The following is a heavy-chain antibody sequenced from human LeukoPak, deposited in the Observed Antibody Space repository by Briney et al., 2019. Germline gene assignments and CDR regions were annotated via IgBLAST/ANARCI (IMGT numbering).Heavy chain of an antibody. J-gene: IGHJ6*02. Sequence: PGGSLRLSCAASGFTVSSNYMSWVRQAPGKGLEWVSVIYSGGSTYYADSAKGRFTISRDNSKNTLYLQMNSLRAEDTAVYYCASGPYYYYGMDVWGQGTTVTVSS. CDR3: ASGPYYYYGMDV. CDR1: GFTVSSNY. V-gene: IGHV3-66*02. CDR2: IYSGGST.